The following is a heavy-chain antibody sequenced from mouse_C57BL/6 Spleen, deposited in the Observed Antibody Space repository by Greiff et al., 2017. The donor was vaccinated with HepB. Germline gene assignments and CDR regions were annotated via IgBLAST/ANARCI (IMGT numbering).Heavy chain of an antibody. CDR3: TRGRLRPGDY. D-gene: IGHD2-4*01. CDR2: IDPETGGT. J-gene: IGHJ4*01. CDR1: GYTFTDYE. Sequence: QVQLQQSGAELVRPGASVTLSCKASGYTFTDYEMHWVKQTPVHGLEWIGAIDPETGGTAYNQKFKGKAILTADKSSSTAYMELRSLTSEDSAVYYCTRGRLRPGDYWGQGTSVTVSS. V-gene: IGHV1-15*01.